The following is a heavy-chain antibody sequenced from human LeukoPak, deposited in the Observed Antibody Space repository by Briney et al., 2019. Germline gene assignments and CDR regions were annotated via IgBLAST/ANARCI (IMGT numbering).Heavy chain of an antibody. CDR3: ATDRGWRTSGYYLYYFEY. Sequence: PGGSLRLSCAASGFIFTNYFMSWVRQAPAKGLEWVASIKHDGSEKYYVDSVRGRFTISRDNTMNSLYLQMSSLRAEDTAVYYCATDRGWRTSGYYLYYFEYWGQGTLVTYSS. J-gene: IGHJ4*02. V-gene: IGHV3-7*01. CDR1: GFIFTNYF. D-gene: IGHD3-3*01. CDR2: IKHDGSEK.